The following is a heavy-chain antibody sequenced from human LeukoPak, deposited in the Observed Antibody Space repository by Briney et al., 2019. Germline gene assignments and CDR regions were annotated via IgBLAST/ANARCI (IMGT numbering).Heavy chain of an antibody. V-gene: IGHV3-23*01. CDR2: ISGISGSTT. Sequence: GGSLRLSCAAPGFTVSINYMNWVGQAPGKGLEWVSAISGISGSTTIYADSVKGRFAVSRDNSRNTLFLQMNSLRAEDTAVYYCAKNYASGRGVPYAMDVWGQGTTVTVAS. J-gene: IGHJ6*02. D-gene: IGHD3-10*01. CDR3: AKNYASGRGVPYAMDV. CDR1: GFTVSINY.